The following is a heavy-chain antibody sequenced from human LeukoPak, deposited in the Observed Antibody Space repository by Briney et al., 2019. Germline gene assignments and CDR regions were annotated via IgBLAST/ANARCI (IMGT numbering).Heavy chain of an antibody. Sequence: GGYLRLSCAACGFTFSSYWMSWVRQAPGKGLEWVANIKRDGSERYYVDSVEGRFTISRNNAKNSLYLQMNSLRAEDTAVYYCARSQYWGQGTLVTVSS. CDR2: IKRDGSER. V-gene: IGHV3-7*01. J-gene: IGHJ4*02. CDR1: GFTFSSYW. CDR3: ARSQY.